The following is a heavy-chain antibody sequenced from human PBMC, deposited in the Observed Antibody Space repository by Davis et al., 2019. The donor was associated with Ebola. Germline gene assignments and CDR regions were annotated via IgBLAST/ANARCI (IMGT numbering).Heavy chain of an antibody. CDR3: ALVTDNALAI. J-gene: IGHJ3*02. CDR2: TYTTRST. V-gene: IGHV3-66*01. CDR1: GFTVTSNY. D-gene: IGHD2-21*02. Sequence: GESLKISCAASGFTVTSNYMAWVRQAPGKGLEWVSVTYTTRSTHYADSVKARFTISRDNYENTVSLQMNSLRTEDTAVYYCALVTDNALAIWGQGTMVTVSS.